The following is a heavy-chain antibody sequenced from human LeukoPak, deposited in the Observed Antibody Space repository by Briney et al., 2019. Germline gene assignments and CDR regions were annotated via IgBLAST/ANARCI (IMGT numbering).Heavy chain of an antibody. CDR3: ARGAKGGIQLWLHGDYYYYYMDV. CDR2: MNPNSGNT. Sequence: GPVKVSCKASGYIFTSYDINWVRQATGQGLEWMGWMNPNSGNTGYAQKFQGRVTITRNTSISTAYMELSSLRSEDTAVYYCARGAKGGIQLWLHGDYYYYYMDVWGKGTTVTVSS. D-gene: IGHD5-18*01. CDR1: GYIFTSYD. V-gene: IGHV1-8*03. J-gene: IGHJ6*03.